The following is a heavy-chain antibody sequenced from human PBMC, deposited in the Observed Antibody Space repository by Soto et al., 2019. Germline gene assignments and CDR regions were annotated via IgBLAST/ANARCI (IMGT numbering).Heavy chain of an antibody. J-gene: IGHJ4*02. V-gene: IGHV3-23*01. D-gene: IGHD3-22*01. CDR3: ARRVLYDSSGFDY. CDR2: ISGSGGST. Sequence: GGSLRLSCAASGFTFSSYAMSWVRQAPGKGLEWVSAISGSGGSTYYADSVKGRFTISRDNSKNTLYLQMNSLRAEDTAVYYCARRVLYDSSGFDYWGQGALVTVSS. CDR1: GFTFSSYA.